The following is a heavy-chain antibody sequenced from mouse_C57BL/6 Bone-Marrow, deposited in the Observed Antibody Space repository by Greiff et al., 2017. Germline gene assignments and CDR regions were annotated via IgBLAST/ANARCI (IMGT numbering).Heavy chain of an antibody. CDR3: AQFSYYYGSPAWFAY. CDR2: IDPEDGET. J-gene: IGHJ3*01. CDR1: GFNIKDYY. D-gene: IGHD1-1*01. Sequence: VQLKESGAELVKPGASVKLSCTASGFNIKDYYMHWVKQRTEQGLEWIGRIDPEDGETKYAPKFPGKAPITADTSSNTAYLQLSSLTSEDTAVYYCAQFSYYYGSPAWFAYWGQETLVTVSA. V-gene: IGHV14-2*01.